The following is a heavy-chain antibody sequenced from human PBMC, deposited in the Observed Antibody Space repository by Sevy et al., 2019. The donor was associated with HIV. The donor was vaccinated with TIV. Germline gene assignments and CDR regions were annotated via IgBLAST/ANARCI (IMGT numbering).Heavy chain of an antibody. D-gene: IGHD3-10*01. CDR1: GFTFTNYA. J-gene: IGHJ4*02. CDR2: ISDSGDTT. V-gene: IGHV3-23*01. Sequence: GGYLRLSCAASGFTFTNYAMNWVRQAPGKGLEWVSGISDSGDTTHYAESVKGRFTISRDNSKNTASLQMSSLRADDTAIYYCAKLPSTVMFREKGYWGQGTRVTVSS. CDR3: AKLPSTVMFREKGY.